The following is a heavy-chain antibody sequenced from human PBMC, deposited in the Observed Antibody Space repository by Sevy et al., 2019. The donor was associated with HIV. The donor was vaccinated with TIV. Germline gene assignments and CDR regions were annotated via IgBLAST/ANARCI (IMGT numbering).Heavy chain of an antibody. Sequence: GGSLRLSCAASGFTFSSYSMNWVRQAPGKGLEWVSYISSSSSTIYYADSVKGRLTISRDNAKNSLYLQMNSLRAEDTAVYYCARILSPYYGSGSYPYYYGMDVWGQGTTVTVSS. CDR2: ISSSSSTI. V-gene: IGHV3-48*01. CDR3: ARILSPYYGSGSYPYYYGMDV. D-gene: IGHD3-10*01. J-gene: IGHJ6*02. CDR1: GFTFSSYS.